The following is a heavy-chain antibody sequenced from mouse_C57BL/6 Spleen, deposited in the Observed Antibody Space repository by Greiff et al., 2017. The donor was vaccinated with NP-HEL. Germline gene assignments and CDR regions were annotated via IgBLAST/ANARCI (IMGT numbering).Heavy chain of an antibody. CDR1: GFTFSSYT. CDR3: ASSPYDYEFAY. D-gene: IGHD2-4*01. CDR2: ISGGGGNT. Sequence: EVQLVESGGGLVKPGGSLKLSCAASGFTFSSYTMSWVRQTPEKRLEWVATISGGGGNTYYPDSVKGRFTISRDNAKNTLYLQMSSLRSEDTALYYCASSPYDYEFAYWGQGTLVTVSA. V-gene: IGHV5-9*01. J-gene: IGHJ3*01.